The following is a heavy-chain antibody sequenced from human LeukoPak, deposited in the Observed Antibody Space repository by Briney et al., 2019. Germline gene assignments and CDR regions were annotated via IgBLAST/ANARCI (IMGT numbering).Heavy chain of an antibody. J-gene: IGHJ6*02. D-gene: IGHD3-16*01. CDR1: GFTFSSYA. Sequence: RPGGSLRLSCAASGFTFSSYAMHWVRQAPGKGLEWVAVISYDGSNKYYAGSVKGRFTISRDNAKNSLYLQMSNLRAEDTAVYFCARGGGLDVWGQGATVTVSS. CDR3: ARGGGLDV. V-gene: IGHV3-30*04. CDR2: ISYDGSNK.